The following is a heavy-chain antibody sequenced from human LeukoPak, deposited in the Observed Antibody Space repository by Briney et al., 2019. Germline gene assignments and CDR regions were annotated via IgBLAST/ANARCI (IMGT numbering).Heavy chain of an antibody. J-gene: IGHJ5*02. CDR3: GRVRFLEWLPEGNWFDP. CDR2: IYYSGST. V-gene: IGHV4-39*01. Sequence: PSETLSLTCTVSGGSISSSSYYWGWIRQPPGKGLEWIGSIYYSGSTYYNPSLKSRVTISVDTSKNQFSLKLSSVTAADTAVYYCGRVRFLEWLPEGNWFDPWGQGTLVTVSS. CDR1: GGSISSSSYY. D-gene: IGHD3-3*01.